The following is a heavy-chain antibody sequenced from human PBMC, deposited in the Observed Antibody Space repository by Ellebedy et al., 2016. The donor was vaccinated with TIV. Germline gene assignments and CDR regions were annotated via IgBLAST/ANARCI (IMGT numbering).Heavy chain of an antibody. J-gene: IGHJ4*02. CDR1: GSTFSDHA. CDR3: ARAIGAADSF. D-gene: IGHD6-13*01. CDR2: ISYHGINK. Sequence: GGSLRLXCAASGSTFSDHAMHWVRQAPGKGLEWVAFISYHGINKHYADSARGRFSVSRDNAKNSLFLQMNSLRAEDTAVYYCARAIGAADSFWGQGTLVTVSS. V-gene: IGHV3-30-3*01.